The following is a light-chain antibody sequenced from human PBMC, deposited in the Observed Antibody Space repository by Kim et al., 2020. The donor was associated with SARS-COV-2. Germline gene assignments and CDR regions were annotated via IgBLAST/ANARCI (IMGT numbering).Light chain of an antibody. V-gene: IGLV2-8*01. CDR3: SSYAGSNNYV. Sequence: QSVTISVTGTCSAVCNFSSVSWYQQHPGKAPKLMLYEVTKRPSGVPDRFSGSKSGNTASLTVSGLQAEDEAEYYCSSYAGSNNYVSGTGTKVT. CDR2: EVT. J-gene: IGLJ1*01. CDR1: CSAVCNFSS.